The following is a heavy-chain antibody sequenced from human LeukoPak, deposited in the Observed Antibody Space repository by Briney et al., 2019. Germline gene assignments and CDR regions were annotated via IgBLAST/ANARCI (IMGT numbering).Heavy chain of an antibody. Sequence: PGGSLRLSCVASEFTFSNYAMSWVRQAPGKGLEWVSSISGSGGSTYYADSVKGRFTISRDNSKNTLYLQMNSLRAEDTAVYYCAKELKIFGVVIGGEYWGRGTLVTVSS. D-gene: IGHD3-3*01. V-gene: IGHV3-23*01. CDR2: ISGSGGST. CDR3: AKELKIFGVVIGGEY. J-gene: IGHJ4*02. CDR1: EFTFSNYA.